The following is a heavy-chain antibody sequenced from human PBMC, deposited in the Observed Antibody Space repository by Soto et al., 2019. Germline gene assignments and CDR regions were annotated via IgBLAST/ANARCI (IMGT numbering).Heavy chain of an antibody. V-gene: IGHV4-59*01. Sequence: PSXTLSLTCTVSGGSISSYYWGWVRQPPVNGLEWIGYIYYSGSTNYNPSLKSRVTISVDTSKNQFSLKLSSVTAADTAVYYCARDSSIFGVVQTPHYYYGMDVWGQGTTVTVSS. CDR2: IYYSGST. D-gene: IGHD3-3*01. CDR3: ARDSSIFGVVQTPHYYYGMDV. CDR1: GGSISSYY. J-gene: IGHJ6*02.